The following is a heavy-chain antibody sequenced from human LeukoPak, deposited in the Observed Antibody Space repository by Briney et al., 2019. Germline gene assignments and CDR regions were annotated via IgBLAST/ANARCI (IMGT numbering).Heavy chain of an antibody. Sequence: PGGSLRLSCAVSGFTFDDYAMHWVRQAPGKGLVWVSRIKNDGSRTTYADAVKGRFTISRDNAKNTLYLQMNSLSADDTAVYYCVREPYCSGGSCYTSGLDCWGQGTLVTVSS. D-gene: IGHD2-15*01. CDR3: VREPYCSGGSCYTSGLDC. J-gene: IGHJ4*02. CDR1: GFTFDDYA. V-gene: IGHV3-74*01. CDR2: IKNDGSRT.